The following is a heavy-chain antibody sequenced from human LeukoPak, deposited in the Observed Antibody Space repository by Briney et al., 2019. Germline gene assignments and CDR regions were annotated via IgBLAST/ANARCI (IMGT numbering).Heavy chain of an antibody. J-gene: IGHJ5*02. V-gene: IGHV3-30-3*01. Sequence: GRSLRLSCAASGFTFSSYAMHWVRQAPGKGLEWVAVVSYDGSNEYYADSVKGRFTISRDNSKDTLYLQMNSLRAEDTAVYYCAKDKPPDYYDILTGQSGTWGQGTLVTVSS. CDR2: VSYDGSNE. D-gene: IGHD3-9*01. CDR3: AKDKPPDYYDILTGQSGT. CDR1: GFTFSSYA.